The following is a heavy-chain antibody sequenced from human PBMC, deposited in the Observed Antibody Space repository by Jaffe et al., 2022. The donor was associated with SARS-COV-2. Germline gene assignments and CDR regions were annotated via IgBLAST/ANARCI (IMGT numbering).Heavy chain of an antibody. V-gene: IGHV1-58*01. CDR2: IVVDSGNT. CDR3: AVPRGGRQVWFLGS. J-gene: IGHJ5*02. D-gene: IGHD3-9*01. Sequence: QMQLVQSGPEVKKPGTSVKVSCKASGFTFSSSAVQWVRQARGQSLEWMGWIVVDSGNTNYAQKFQERITITRDTSTSTAYMELSSLRPDDTAVYYCAVPRGGRQVWFLGSWGQGTLVTVSS. CDR1: GFTFSSSA.